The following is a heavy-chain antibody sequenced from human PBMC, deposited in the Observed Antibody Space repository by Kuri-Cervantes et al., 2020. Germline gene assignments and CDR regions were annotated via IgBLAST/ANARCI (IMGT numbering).Heavy chain of an antibody. CDR1: GGSFSDYY. D-gene: IGHD1-20*01. V-gene: IGHV4-34*01. Sequence: SETLSLTCAVYGGSFSDYYCGWIRQPPGKGLEWIGEINHSGSTNYNPSLKSRVTISVDTSKNQFSLKLSSVTAADTAVYYCARHLNWNAPFDYWGQGTLVTVSS. CDR2: INHSGST. J-gene: IGHJ4*02. CDR3: ARHLNWNAPFDY.